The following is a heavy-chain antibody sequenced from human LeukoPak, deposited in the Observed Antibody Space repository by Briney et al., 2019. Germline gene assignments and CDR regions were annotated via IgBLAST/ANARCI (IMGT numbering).Heavy chain of an antibody. CDR1: GFTFNDYA. CDR3: AKDSLEAAGNFDY. J-gene: IGHJ4*02. V-gene: IGHV3-43*02. D-gene: IGHD6-13*01. Sequence: GGSLRLSCAASGFTFNDYAMHWVRQAPGKGLEWVTLICGDGDSAYYADSVKGRFTISRDNSKNSLYLQMNSLRTEDTALYYCAKDSLEAAGNFDYWGQGTLVTVSS. CDR2: ICGDGDSA.